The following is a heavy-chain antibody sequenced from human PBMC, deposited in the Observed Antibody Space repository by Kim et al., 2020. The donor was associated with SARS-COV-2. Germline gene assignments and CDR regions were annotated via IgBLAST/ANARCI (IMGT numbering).Heavy chain of an antibody. Sequence: GGSLRLSCVASGFTFSNYGMHWVRQAPGKGLEWVAVIWHDGSNDHYADSVRGRSTISRDNSKNTLYLQINSLRAEDTAVYYCATTDGYGYWGQGTLVTVSS. J-gene: IGHJ4*02. V-gene: IGHV3-33*01. CDR2: IWHDGSND. CDR3: ATTDGYGY. CDR1: GFTFSNYG. D-gene: IGHD5-12*01.